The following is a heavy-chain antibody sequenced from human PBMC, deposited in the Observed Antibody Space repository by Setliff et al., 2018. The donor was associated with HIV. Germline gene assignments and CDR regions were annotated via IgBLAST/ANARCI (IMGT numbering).Heavy chain of an antibody. J-gene: IGHJ4*02. Sequence: GGSLRLSCAASGFTLSSYFMHWVRQAPGKGLEWVSSVIRGGHNTFYADSVKGRFAISRDNSKDTLYLQMSGLTAEDTAIYYCAKTLVVVASPLDFWGQGTLVTVSS. V-gene: IGHV3-23*01. CDR2: VIRGGHNT. CDR3: AKTLVVVASPLDF. D-gene: IGHD2-15*01. CDR1: GFTLSSYF.